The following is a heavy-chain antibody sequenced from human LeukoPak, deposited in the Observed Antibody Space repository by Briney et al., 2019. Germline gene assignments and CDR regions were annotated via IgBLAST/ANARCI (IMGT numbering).Heavy chain of an antibody. CDR1: GFTFDDYG. V-gene: IGHV3-20*04. CDR2: LNWNGDNT. Sequence: GGSLRLSCAASGFTFDDYGMTWVRQAPGKGLEWVSGLNWNGDNTGYADSVKGRFTISRDNAKNSLYLQMNSLRAEDTALYYCARVWAWGSGNYFDYWGRGTLVTVSS. J-gene: IGHJ4*02. CDR3: ARVWAWGSGNYFDY. D-gene: IGHD7-27*01.